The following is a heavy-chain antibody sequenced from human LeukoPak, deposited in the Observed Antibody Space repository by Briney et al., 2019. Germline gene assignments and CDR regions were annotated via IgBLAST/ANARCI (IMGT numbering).Heavy chain of an antibody. CDR3: ARGGAAAGTRYYFDY. J-gene: IGHJ4*02. D-gene: IGHD6-13*01. CDR1: GGSISSGDYY. CDR2: IYYSGST. Sequence: SQTLSLTCTVSGGSISSGDYYWSWIRQHPGKGLEWIGYIYYSGSTYYNPSLKSRVTISVDTSKNQFSLKLSSVTAADTAVYYCARGGAAAGTRYYFDYWGQGTLVTVSS. V-gene: IGHV4-31*03.